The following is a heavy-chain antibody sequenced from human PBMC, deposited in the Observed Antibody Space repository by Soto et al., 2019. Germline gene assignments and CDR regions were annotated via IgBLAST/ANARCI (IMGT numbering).Heavy chain of an antibody. D-gene: IGHD1-26*01. CDR2: INPNSGGT. CDR1: GYTFTGYY. Sequence: GASVKVSCKASGYTFTGYYMHWVRQAPGQGLEWMGWINPNSGGTNYAQKFQGRVTMTRDTSISTAYMELSRLRSDDTAVYYCAVGATTSWGALDYWGQGTLVTVSS. V-gene: IGHV1-2*02. CDR3: AVGATTSWGALDY. J-gene: IGHJ4*02.